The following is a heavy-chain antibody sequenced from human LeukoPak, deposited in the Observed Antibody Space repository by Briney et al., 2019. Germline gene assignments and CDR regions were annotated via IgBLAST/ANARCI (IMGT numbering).Heavy chain of an antibody. CDR3: ARDGDY. Sequence: SETLSLTCTVSGGSVSSGSYYWSWIRQPPGKGLEWIGYIYYSGSTNYNPSLKSRVTISADTSKNQFSLKLSSVIAADTAVYYCARDGDYWGQGTLVTVSS. CDR1: GGSVSSGSYY. J-gene: IGHJ4*02. CDR2: IYYSGST. V-gene: IGHV4-61*01.